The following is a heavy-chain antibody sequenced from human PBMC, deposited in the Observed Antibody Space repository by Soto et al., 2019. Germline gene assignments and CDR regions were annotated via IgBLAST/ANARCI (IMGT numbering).Heavy chain of an antibody. V-gene: IGHV3-30*18. Sequence: QVQLVESGGGVVQPGRSLRLSCAASGFTFSSYGMHWVRQAPGKGLEWVAVISYDGSNKYYADSVKGRFTISRDNSKNTLYLQMNSLRAEDTAVYYCAKASRDYYGDYPDYWGQGTLVTVSS. CDR2: ISYDGSNK. CDR3: AKASRDYYGDYPDY. J-gene: IGHJ4*02. D-gene: IGHD4-17*01. CDR1: GFTFSSYG.